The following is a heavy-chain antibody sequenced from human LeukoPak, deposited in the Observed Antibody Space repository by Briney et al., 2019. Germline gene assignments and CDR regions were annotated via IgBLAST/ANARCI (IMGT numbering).Heavy chain of an antibody. Sequence: SETLSLTCAVSGGSISSGGYSWSWIRQPPGKGLEWIGYIYHSGSTCYNPSLKSRVTISVDRSKNQFSLKLSSVTAADTAVYYCAREYCSSTSCYDPHFDYWGQGTLVTVSS. V-gene: IGHV4-30-2*01. D-gene: IGHD2-2*01. CDR1: GGSISSGGYS. CDR3: AREYCSSTSCYDPHFDY. CDR2: IYHSGST. J-gene: IGHJ4*02.